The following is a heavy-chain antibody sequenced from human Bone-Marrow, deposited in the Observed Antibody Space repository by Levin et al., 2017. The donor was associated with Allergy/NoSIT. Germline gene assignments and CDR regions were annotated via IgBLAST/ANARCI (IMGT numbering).Heavy chain of an antibody. J-gene: IGHJ4*02. D-gene: IGHD3-10*01. CDR3: ATDHRSSVLDF. CDR1: GFTFGLYG. V-gene: IGHV3-30*03. Sequence: GESLKISCEASGFTFGLYGMHWVRQAPGKGLEWVAVISHDGSGTYYADSVKGRFTISRDNSKNTVDLQMNSLRVADTAVYYCATDHRSSVLDFWGQGTLVAVSS. CDR2: ISHDGSGT.